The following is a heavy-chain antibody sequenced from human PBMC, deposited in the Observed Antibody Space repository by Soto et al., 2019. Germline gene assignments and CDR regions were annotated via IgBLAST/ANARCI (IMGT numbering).Heavy chain of an antibody. CDR2: MYYSGRT. J-gene: IGHJ4*02. V-gene: IGHV4-61*03. D-gene: IGHD3-16*01. Sequence: SETLSLTCAVSGFSISSGYYWGWIRQPPGKGLEWIGHMYYSGRTTYNPSLKSRVTISLDLSNSHVSLKMISLTAADTAVYYCARDRGSVDYVWGTYLSRGYFEKWGRGTLVTVSS. CDR1: GFSISSGYY. CDR3: ARDRGSVDYVWGTYLSRGYFEK.